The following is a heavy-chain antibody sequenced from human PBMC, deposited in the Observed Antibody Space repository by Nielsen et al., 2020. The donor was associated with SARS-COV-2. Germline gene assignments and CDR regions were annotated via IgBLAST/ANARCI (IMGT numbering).Heavy chain of an antibody. J-gene: IGHJ4*02. D-gene: IGHD6-6*01. CDR2: IYYSGST. V-gene: IGHV4-59*01. Sequence: SATLSLTCTVSGGSISSYYWSWIRQPPGKGLEWIGYIYYSGSTNYNPSLKSRVTISVDTSKNQLSLKLSSVTAADTAVYYCARDSSSSHFDYWGQGTLVTVSS. CDR3: ARDSSSSHFDY. CDR1: GGSISSYY.